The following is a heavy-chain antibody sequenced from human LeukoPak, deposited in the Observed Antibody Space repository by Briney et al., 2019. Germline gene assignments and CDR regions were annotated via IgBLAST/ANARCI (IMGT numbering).Heavy chain of an antibody. D-gene: IGHD2-21*02. CDR2: INPKSGGT. Sequence: ASVKVSCKASGYTFTGYYMHWVRQAPGQGREWMGWINPKSGGTNYARKFQGRVTMTRDTSISTAYMELSSLRSDDTAVYYCARGVVVVTGGDDYWGQGTLVTVSS. J-gene: IGHJ4*02. CDR3: ARGVVVVTGGDDY. V-gene: IGHV1-2*02. CDR1: GYTFTGYY.